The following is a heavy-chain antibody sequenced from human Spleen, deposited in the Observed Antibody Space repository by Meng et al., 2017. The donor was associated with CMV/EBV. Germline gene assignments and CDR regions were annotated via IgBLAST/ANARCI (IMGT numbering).Heavy chain of an antibody. CDR3: ATQLVDNYFNY. V-gene: IGHV2-70D*14. Sequence: SGTTLVHTTQTLTLTCTFSGFSLSTSGMRVSWIRQPTGKAREWLARIDWDADKFYSTSLKTRITLSKDTSKNHVALTMTNMDPVDTPTYYRATQLVDNYFNYWGQGTLVTVSS. J-gene: IGHJ4*02. CDR1: GFSLSTSGMR. CDR2: IDWDADK. D-gene: IGHD6-6*01.